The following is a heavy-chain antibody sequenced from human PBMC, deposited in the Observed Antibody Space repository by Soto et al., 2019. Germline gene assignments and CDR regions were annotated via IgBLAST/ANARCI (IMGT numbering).Heavy chain of an antibody. D-gene: IGHD1-26*01. J-gene: IGHJ4*02. CDR1: GFTFSSYG. V-gene: IGHV3-30*18. CDR3: AKEIYSGSYFFDY. Sequence: QVQLVESGGGVVQPGRSLRLSRAASGFTFSSYGMHWVRQAPGKGLEWVAVISYDGSNKYYADSVKGRFTISRDNSKNTLYLQMNSLRAEDTAVYYCAKEIYSGSYFFDYWGQGTLVTVSS. CDR2: ISYDGSNK.